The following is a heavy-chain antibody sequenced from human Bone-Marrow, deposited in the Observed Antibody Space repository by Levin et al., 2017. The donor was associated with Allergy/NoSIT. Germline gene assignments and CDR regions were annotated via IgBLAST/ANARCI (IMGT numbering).Heavy chain of an antibody. V-gene: IGHV1-18*01. CDR1: GYTFTYFG. CDR3: AREGPEGWFDP. J-gene: IGHJ5*02. Sequence: ASVKVSCKASGYTFTYFGISWVRQAPGQGLEWMGWISTYNGNANSAQKFQGRVTMTRDTSTSTTYMELRSLRSDDTAVYYCAREGPEGWFDPWGQGTLVTVSS. CDR2: ISTYNGNA.